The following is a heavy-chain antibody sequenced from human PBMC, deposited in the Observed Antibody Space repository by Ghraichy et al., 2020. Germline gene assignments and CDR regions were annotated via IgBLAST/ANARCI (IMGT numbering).Heavy chain of an antibody. J-gene: IGHJ6*03. CDR3: AREQRITMVRGVIIRLNRDMDV. V-gene: IGHV3-7*03. Sequence: GGSLRLSCAASGFTFSSYWMSWVRQAPGKGLEWVANIKQDGSEKYYVDSVKGRFTISRDNAKNSLYLQMNSLRAEDTAVYYCAREQRITMVRGVIIRLNRDMDVWGKGTTVTVSS. D-gene: IGHD3-10*01. CDR2: IKQDGSEK. CDR1: GFTFSSYW.